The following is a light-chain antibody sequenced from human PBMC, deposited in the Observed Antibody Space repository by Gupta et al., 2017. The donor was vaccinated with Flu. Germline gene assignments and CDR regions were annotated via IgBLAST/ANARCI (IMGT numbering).Light chain of an antibody. J-gene: IGKJ2*03. CDR1: QSINSY. CDR2: AAS. Sequence: DIQMTQSPSSLSASVGDRVTITCRASQSINSYLNWYQQKPGKAPKLLIYAASSVQSGVPSRFSGSRSGSDFTLTISSLQPEDFGTYFCQQSFSSSVSFGLGTKLDIK. V-gene: IGKV1-39*01. CDR3: QQSFSSSVS.